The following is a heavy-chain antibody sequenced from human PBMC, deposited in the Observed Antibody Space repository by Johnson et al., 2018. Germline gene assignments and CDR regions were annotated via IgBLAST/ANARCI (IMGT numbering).Heavy chain of an antibody. CDR2: IKSRSDDETR. CDR1: GLTFSNAW. D-gene: IGHD2-8*01. Sequence: VQLQESGGGLVEPGGSLRLSCVASGLTFSNAWMTWVRQAPGKGLAWVARIKSRSDDETRDYAAPVNGRLTISRDDSKETLYLKMASLRTEDTAVYYCTKDDRLVWNFFHMWGQGTMVTVSS. J-gene: IGHJ3*02. V-gene: IGHV3-15*01. CDR3: TKDDRLVWNFFHM.